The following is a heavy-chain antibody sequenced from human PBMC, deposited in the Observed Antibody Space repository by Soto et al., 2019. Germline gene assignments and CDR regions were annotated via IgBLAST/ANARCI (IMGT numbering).Heavy chain of an antibody. CDR3: ASAKTIAMTGFHY. V-gene: IGHV1-3*04. CDR1: GYVFTSFA. J-gene: IGHJ4*02. D-gene: IGHD3-9*01. Sequence: ASVKVSCKTSGYVFTSFAIHWMRQAPGQGPEWMGWIDTCNGDSNYSQKFQDRVTITRDTSATTAYMELSSLRSEDTAVYYCASAKTIAMTGFHYWGPGPMVAV. CDR2: IDTCNGDS.